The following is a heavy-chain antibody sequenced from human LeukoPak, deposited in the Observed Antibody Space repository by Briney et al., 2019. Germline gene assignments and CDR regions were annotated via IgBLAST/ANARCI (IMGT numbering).Heavy chain of an antibody. Sequence: KPSETLSLTCTVSGGSISSYYWSWIRQPPGKGLEWIGYIYYSGSTNYNPSLKSRVTISVDTSKNQFSLKLSSVTAADTAVYYCAGLDFHTIFGVVIDGDGMDVWGQGTTVTVSS. V-gene: IGHV4-59*01. CDR3: AGLDFHTIFGVVIDGDGMDV. CDR1: GGSISSYY. J-gene: IGHJ6*02. CDR2: IYYSGST. D-gene: IGHD3-3*01.